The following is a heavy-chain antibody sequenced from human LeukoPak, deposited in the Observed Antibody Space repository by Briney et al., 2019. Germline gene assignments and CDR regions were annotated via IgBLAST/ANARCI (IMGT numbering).Heavy chain of an antibody. D-gene: IGHD3-10*01. CDR2: IYYSGST. V-gene: IGHV4-59*01. Sequence: SETLSLTCTVSGGSIRSYYWSWIRQPPGKELEWIGYIYYSGSTNYNPSLKSRVTISVDTSKNQFSLKLSSVTAADTAVYYCARDSGERGSGSYLIAYWGQGTLVTVSS. J-gene: IGHJ4*02. CDR3: ARDSGERGSGSYLIAY. CDR1: GGSIRSYY.